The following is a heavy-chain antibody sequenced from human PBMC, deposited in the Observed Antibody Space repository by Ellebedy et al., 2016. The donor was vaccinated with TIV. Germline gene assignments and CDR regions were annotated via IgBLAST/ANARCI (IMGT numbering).Heavy chain of an antibody. J-gene: IGHJ4*02. V-gene: IGHV1-58*02. D-gene: IGHD2-15*01. CDR3: PADSGIELQRSFDS. Sequence: AASVKVSCKASGFTFSTYAMQWVRQARGQRLEWIGWIVVDSGNTNYAQKFQERVTITRDMSTSTAYKELSSLRFEDSAVYYCPADSGIELQRSFDSWGQGTLVTVST. CDR2: IVVDSGNT. CDR1: GFTFSTYA.